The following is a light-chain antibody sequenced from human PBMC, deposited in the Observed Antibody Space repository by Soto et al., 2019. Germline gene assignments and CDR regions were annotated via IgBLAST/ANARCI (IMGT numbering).Light chain of an antibody. CDR2: GAS. CDR3: QQYGSSPRS. J-gene: IGKJ1*01. CDR1: QSVSSSY. V-gene: IGKV3-20*01. Sequence: EIVLTQSPGTLSLSPGERATLSCRASQSVSSSYLAWYQQKPGQAPRLVIYGASSRATGIPDRFSGSGSGTDLNLTISRLEPEDFALYLCQQYGSSPRSFGQGTKVEIK.